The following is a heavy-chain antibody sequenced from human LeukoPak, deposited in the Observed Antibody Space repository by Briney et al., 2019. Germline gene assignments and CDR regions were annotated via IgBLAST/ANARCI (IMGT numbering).Heavy chain of an antibody. Sequence: GGSLRLSCAASGFTFSSYGMHWVRQAPGKGLERVAVISYDGSNKYYADSVKGRFTISRDNSKNTLYLQMNSLRAEDTAVYYCAKGPSSIAARRAREWFDPWGQGTLVTVSS. D-gene: IGHD6-6*01. CDR3: AKGPSSIAARRAREWFDP. CDR2: ISYDGSNK. CDR1: GFTFSSYG. J-gene: IGHJ5*02. V-gene: IGHV3-30*18.